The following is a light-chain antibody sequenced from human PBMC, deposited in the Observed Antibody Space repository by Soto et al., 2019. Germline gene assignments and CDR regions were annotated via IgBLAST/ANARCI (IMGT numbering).Light chain of an antibody. CDR1: SSDVGGYNY. Sequence: QSALTQPASVSGSPGQSITISCTGTSSDVGGYNYVSWYQQHPGKAPKLMIYEVSNRPSGVSNRFSGSKSGTSATLDITGLQPADEADYYCATWDLTLSAGVLFGGGTKVTVL. CDR2: EVS. J-gene: IGLJ2*01. CDR3: ATWDLTLSAGVL. V-gene: IGLV2-14*01.